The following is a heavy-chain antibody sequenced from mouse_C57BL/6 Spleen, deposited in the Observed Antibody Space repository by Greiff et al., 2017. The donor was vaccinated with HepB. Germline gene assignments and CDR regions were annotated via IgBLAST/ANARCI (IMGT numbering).Heavy chain of an antibody. CDR2: ISNGGGST. V-gene: IGHV5-12*01. CDR1: GFTFSDYY. D-gene: IGHD1-1*01. CDR3: ARHPTSSYGAMDY. Sequence: EVQWVESGGGLVQPGGSLKLSCAASGFTFSDYYMYWVRQTPEKRLEWVAYISNGGGSTYYPDTVKGRFTISRDNAKNTLYLQMSRLKSEDTAMYYCARHPTSSYGAMDYWGQGTSVTVSS. J-gene: IGHJ4*01.